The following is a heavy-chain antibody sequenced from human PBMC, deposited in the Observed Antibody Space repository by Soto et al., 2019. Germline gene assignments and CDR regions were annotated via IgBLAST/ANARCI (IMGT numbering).Heavy chain of an antibody. J-gene: IGHJ5*02. CDR1: GFPFSSYA. Sequence: EVLLLESGGGLVQPGGSLRLSCAASGFPFSSYAMTWVRQAPGKGLDWVSAISGSGSNTYYPDSVKGRFTISRDRSKNRVYPQINSLRSQATAIYYCAREVGGGNSNLFHPLGPGTLVTLSS. V-gene: IGHV3-23*01. CDR3: AREVGGGNSNLFHP. CDR2: ISGSGSNT. D-gene: IGHD2-21*02.